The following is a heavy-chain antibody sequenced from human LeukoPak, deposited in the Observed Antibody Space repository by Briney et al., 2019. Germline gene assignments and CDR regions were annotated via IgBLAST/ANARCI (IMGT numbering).Heavy chain of an antibody. D-gene: IGHD2-15*01. V-gene: IGHV1-8*01. CDR3: ARDSPWYCSGGSCYSY. J-gene: IGHJ4*02. CDR1: GYTFTSYD. CDR2: MNPNSGNT. Sequence: GASVKVSCKASGYTFTSYDINWVRQATGQGLEWMGWMNPNSGNTGYAQKFQGRVTMTRNTSISTAYMELSSLRSEDTAVYYCARDSPWYCSGGSCYSYWGQGTLVTVSS.